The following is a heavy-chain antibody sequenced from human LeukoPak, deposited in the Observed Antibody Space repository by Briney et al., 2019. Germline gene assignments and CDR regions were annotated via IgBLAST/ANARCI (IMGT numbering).Heavy chain of an antibody. CDR3: ARDEWNGFYYDSSGYYWPDAFDI. V-gene: IGHV3-21*01. D-gene: IGHD3-22*01. Sequence: GGSLRLSCAASGFTFSSYWMHWVRQAPGKGLEWVSSISSSSSYIYYADSVKGRFTISRDNAKNSLYLQMNSLRAEDTAVYYCARDEWNGFYYDSSGYYWPDAFDIWGQGTMVTVSS. J-gene: IGHJ3*02. CDR1: GFTFSSYW. CDR2: ISSSSSYI.